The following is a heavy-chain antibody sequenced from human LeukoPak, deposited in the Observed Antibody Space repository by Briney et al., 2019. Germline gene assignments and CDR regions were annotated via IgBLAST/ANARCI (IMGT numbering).Heavy chain of an antibody. Sequence: ASVTVSCKASGYTFTGYYMHWVRQAPGQGLEWMGWINPNSGGTNYAQKFQGRVTMTRDTSISTAYMELSRLRSDDTAVYYCARLHPASGSYDAFDIWGQGTMVTVSS. D-gene: IGHD3-10*01. J-gene: IGHJ3*02. V-gene: IGHV1-2*02. CDR2: INPNSGGT. CDR1: GYTFTGYY. CDR3: ARLHPASGSYDAFDI.